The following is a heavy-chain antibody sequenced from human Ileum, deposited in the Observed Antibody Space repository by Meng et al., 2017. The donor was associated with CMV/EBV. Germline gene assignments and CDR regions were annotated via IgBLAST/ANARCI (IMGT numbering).Heavy chain of an antibody. V-gene: IGHV3-30*19. CDR3: ARPQEALWHDWRLPGPN. Sequence: GGSLRLSCETSGFTFSRYGLHWICQAPGKGLEWVAAISFDGSEISYADFVKGRFTISRDNSRNTMYLDMNSLRIEDSAVFYCARPQEALWHDWRLPGPNWGQGTLVTVSS. D-gene: IGHD3-3*01. CDR2: ISFDGSEI. CDR1: GFTFSRYG. J-gene: IGHJ1*01.